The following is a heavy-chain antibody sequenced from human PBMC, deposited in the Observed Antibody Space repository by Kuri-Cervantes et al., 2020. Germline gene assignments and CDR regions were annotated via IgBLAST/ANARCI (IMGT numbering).Heavy chain of an antibody. Sequence: LSLTCAASGFTINGHWMHWVRQAPGKGLVWVSRISSDGSSTSYAESVKGRVTISRDNAKNTLHLQMNSLRAEDTALYYCARGPYYFDLWGRGTLVTVSS. J-gene: IGHJ4*02. CDR3: ARGPYYFDL. CDR2: ISSDGSST. CDR1: GFTINGHW. V-gene: IGHV3-74*03.